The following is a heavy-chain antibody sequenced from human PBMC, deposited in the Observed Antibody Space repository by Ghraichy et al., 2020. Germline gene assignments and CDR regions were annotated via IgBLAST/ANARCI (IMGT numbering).Heavy chain of an antibody. D-gene: IGHD3-10*01. J-gene: IGHJ4*01. CDR3: GTFADPLGD. V-gene: IGHV3-7*01. Sequence: GGSLRLSCAASGFTFSNYWIHWVRQAPGKGLEWVAHINQDGSEKAYVASVRGRFTISRDNAKNSLFLQMNSLRAEDTAVYYCGTFADPLGDWGHGTMVTVSS. CDR2: INQDGSEK. CDR1: GFTFSNYW.